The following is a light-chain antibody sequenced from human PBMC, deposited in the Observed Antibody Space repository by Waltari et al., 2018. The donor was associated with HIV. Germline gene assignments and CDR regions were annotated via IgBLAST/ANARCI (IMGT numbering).Light chain of an antibody. CDR3: QQRSNWPRT. V-gene: IGKV3-11*01. J-gene: IGKJ1*01. CDR2: DAT. CDR1: QSVSSY. Sequence: EIVLTQSPATLSLSPGERATLPCRASQSVSSYLAWYQQKPGQAPRLLIYDATNRATGIPARFSGSGSGTDFTLTISSLEPEEFAVYYCQQRSNWPRTFGQGTKVEIK.